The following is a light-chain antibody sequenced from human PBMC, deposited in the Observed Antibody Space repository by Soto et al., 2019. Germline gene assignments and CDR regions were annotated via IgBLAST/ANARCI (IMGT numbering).Light chain of an antibody. Sequence: EIVLTQSPGTLSLSPGERATLSYGAIQSVSSSYLAWYQQKPGQAPRLLIYGASSRATGIPDRFSGSGYGTDFTLTISRLEPEDFAVYYCQQYGSSPPITLGQGARLEIK. CDR3: QQYGSSPPIT. CDR1: QSVSSSY. J-gene: IGKJ5*01. CDR2: GAS. V-gene: IGKV3-20*01.